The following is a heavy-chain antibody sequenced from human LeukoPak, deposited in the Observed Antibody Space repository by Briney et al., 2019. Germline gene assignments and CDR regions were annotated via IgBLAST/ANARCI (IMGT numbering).Heavy chain of an antibody. Sequence: SETLSLTCAVYGGSFSGYYWSWIRQPPGKGLEWIGDINHSGSTNYNPSLKSRVTISVDTSKNQFSLKLSSVTAADTAVYYCARSIARPGYYDRSGYAPLLYYLYYWGQGTLGTVSS. CDR2: INHSGST. CDR1: GGSFSGYY. D-gene: IGHD3-22*01. V-gene: IGHV4-34*01. CDR3: ARSIARPGYYDRSGYAPLLYYLYY. J-gene: IGHJ4*02.